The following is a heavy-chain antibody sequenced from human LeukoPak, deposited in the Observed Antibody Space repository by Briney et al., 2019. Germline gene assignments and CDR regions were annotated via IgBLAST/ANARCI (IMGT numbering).Heavy chain of an antibody. J-gene: IGHJ4*02. V-gene: IGHV3-74*01. Sequence: PGGSLRLSCAASGFTFSNYWMHWARQAPGKGRVWVSRINSDGSSTTYADSLKGRFTISRDNAKNSLYLQMNSLRAEDTAAYYCARAVGNSEDFDYWGQGTLVTVSS. CDR1: GFTFSNYW. CDR3: ARAVGNSEDFDY. CDR2: INSDGSST. D-gene: IGHD4-23*01.